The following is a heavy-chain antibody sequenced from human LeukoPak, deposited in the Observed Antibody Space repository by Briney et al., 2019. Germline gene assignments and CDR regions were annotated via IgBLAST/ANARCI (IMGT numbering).Heavy chain of an antibody. V-gene: IGHV3-23*01. CDR3: AKEHSMVRGVSIDY. J-gene: IGHJ4*02. D-gene: IGHD3-10*01. CDR1: GFTFSSYA. CDR2: ISGSGGST. Sequence: PGGSLRLSCAASGFTFSSYAMSWVRQAPGKGLEWVSAISGSGGSTYYADSVKGRFTISRDNSKNTLYLQVNSLRAEDTAVYYCAKEHSMVRGVSIDYWGQGTLVTVSS.